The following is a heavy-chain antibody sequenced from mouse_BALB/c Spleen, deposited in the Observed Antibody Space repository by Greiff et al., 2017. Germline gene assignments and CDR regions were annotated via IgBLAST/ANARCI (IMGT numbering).Heavy chain of an antibody. CDR2: ISSGGSYT. D-gene: IGHD1-1*01. CDR1: GFTFSSYG. J-gene: IGHJ4*01. CDR3: ARHVHYGSSDAMDY. Sequence: EVQGVESGGDLVKPGGSLKLSCAASGFTFSSYGMSWVRQTPDKRLEWVATISSGGSYTYYPDSVKGRFTISRDNAKNTLYLQMSSLKSEDTAMYYCARHVHYGSSDAMDYWGQGTSVTVSS. V-gene: IGHV5-6*01.